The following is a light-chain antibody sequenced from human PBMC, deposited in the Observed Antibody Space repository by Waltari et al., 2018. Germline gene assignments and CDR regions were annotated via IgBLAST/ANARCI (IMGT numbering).Light chain of an antibody. Sequence: SYVLTQPPSVAVAPGETARVTCGGNNIESKSVHWYQQKPGQAPVLVISYDSDRPSGIPDRFSGSNSGYTATLTISRVEAGDEADYYCQVWDANTDPGVFGTGTEVTVL. CDR1: NIESKS. J-gene: IGLJ1*01. CDR3: QVWDANTDPGV. CDR2: YDS. V-gene: IGLV3-21*01.